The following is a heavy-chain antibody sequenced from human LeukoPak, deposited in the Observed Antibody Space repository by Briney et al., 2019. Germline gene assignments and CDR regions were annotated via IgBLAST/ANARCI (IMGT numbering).Heavy chain of an antibody. J-gene: IGHJ5*02. CDR1: GGSFSGYY. Sequence: PSETLSLTCAVYGGSFSGYYWSWIRQPPGKGLEWIGYIYYSGSTNYNPSLKSRVTISVDTSKNQFSLKLSSVTAADTAVYYCARRGYSYGYSVGWFDPWGQGTLVTVSS. CDR2: IYYSGST. V-gene: IGHV4-59*01. CDR3: ARRGYSYGYSVGWFDP. D-gene: IGHD5-18*01.